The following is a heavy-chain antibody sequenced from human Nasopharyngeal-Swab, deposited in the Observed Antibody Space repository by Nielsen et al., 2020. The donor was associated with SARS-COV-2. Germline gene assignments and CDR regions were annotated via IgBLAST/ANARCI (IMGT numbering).Heavy chain of an antibody. D-gene: IGHD6-13*01. CDR3: AGLLRQQPHHQFDP. J-gene: IGHJ5*02. Sequence: WIRQPPGKGLEWIGYIYYSGSTNYNPSLKSRVTISVDTPKNQFSLKLSSVTAADTAVYYCAGLLRQQPHHQFDPWGQGTLVTVSS. CDR2: IYYSGST. V-gene: IGHV4-59*01.